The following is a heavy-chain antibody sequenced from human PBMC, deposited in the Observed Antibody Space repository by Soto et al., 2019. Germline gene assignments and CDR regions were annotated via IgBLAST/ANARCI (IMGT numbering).Heavy chain of an antibody. Sequence: ASVKVSCKASGYTFTGYYMHWVRQATGQGLEWMGWMNPNSGNTGYAQKFQGRVTMTRNTSISTAYMELSSLRSEDTAVYYCARDSWYDAFDIWGQGTMVTVSS. V-gene: IGHV1-8*02. J-gene: IGHJ3*02. CDR1: GYTFTGYY. D-gene: IGHD6-13*01. CDR3: ARDSWYDAFDI. CDR2: MNPNSGNT.